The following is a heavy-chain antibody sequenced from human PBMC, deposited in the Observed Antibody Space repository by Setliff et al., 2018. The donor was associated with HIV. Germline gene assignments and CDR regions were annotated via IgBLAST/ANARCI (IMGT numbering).Heavy chain of an antibody. D-gene: IGHD1-26*01. Sequence: PSETLSLTCSVYGGSFSDYYWTWIRQSPGKGLVWIGEINHSGSTNYNPSLKSRVTISVDTSKNQFSLKLSSVTAADTAVYYCARARAVRGAGSLLGRDAFDVWGQGAMVTVSS. J-gene: IGHJ3*01. V-gene: IGHV4-34*01. CDR2: INHSGST. CDR1: GGSFSDYY. CDR3: ARARAVRGAGSLLGRDAFDV.